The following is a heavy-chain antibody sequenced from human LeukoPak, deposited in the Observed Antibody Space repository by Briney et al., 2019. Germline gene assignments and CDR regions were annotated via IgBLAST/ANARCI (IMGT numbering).Heavy chain of an antibody. J-gene: IGHJ4*02. D-gene: IGHD3-22*01. CDR3: ARDIGVGNSGYYGYFDY. V-gene: IGHV3-74*01. CDR1: GFTFSNNW. CDR2: INSDGSTT. Sequence: GGSLRLSCAASGFTFSNNWMHWVRQAPGKGLVWVSRINSDGSTTTYADSVKGRFTISRDNAKNTLYLQMNSLRAEDTAVYYCARDIGVGNSGYYGYFDYWGQGTLVTVSS.